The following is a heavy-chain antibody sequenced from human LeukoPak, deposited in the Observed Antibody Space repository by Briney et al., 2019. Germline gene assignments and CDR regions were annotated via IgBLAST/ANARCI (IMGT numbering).Heavy chain of an antibody. V-gene: IGHV3-74*01. D-gene: IGHD6-13*01. J-gene: IGHJ4*02. CDR2: INTDGSSP. CDR1: GFTFGSYW. Sequence: GGSLRLSCAASGFTFGSYWMHWVRQAPGKGLVWVSHINTDGSSPTYGDSAKGRFTVSRDNAKNTLFLQMNSLRVEDTAVYYCARGTAATAGIDYWGQGTLVTVSP. CDR3: ARGTAATAGIDY.